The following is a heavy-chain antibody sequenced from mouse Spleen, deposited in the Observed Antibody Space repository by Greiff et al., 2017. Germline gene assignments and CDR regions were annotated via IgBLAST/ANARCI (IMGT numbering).Heavy chain of an antibody. CDR3: ASPYDYGPGFAY. J-gene: IGHJ3*01. CDR2: IWSGGST. V-gene: IGHV2-2*01. Sequence: QVQLQQSGPGLVQPSQSLSITCTVSGFSLTSYGVHWVRQSPGKGLEWLGVIWSGGSTDYNAAFISRLSISKDNSKSQVFFKMNSLQADDTAIYYCASPYDYGPGFAYWGQGTLVTVSA. D-gene: IGHD2-4*01. CDR1: GFSLTSYG.